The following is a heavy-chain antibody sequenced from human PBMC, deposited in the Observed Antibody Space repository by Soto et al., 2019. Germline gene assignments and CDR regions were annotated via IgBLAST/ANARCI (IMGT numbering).Heavy chain of an antibody. CDR3: ARVYNWNYGSYYFDY. J-gene: IGHJ4*02. CDR1: GFTFSSYW. Sequence: PGGSLRLSCAASGFTFSSYWMSWVRQAPGKGLEWVANIKQDGSEKYYVDSVKGRFTISRDNAKNSLYLQMNSLRAEDTAVYYCARVYNWNYGSYYFDYWGQGTLVTVSS. D-gene: IGHD1-7*01. V-gene: IGHV3-7*01. CDR2: IKQDGSEK.